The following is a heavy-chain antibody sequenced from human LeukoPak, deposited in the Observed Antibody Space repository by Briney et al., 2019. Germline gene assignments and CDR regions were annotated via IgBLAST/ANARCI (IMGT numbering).Heavy chain of an antibody. V-gene: IGHV3-74*01. CDR1: GFTFSSYW. J-gene: IGHJ4*02. CDR3: ARDEYSSPFDY. D-gene: IGHD6-6*01. CDR2: TNSDGSST. Sequence: GRSLRLSCAASGFTFSSYWMHWVRQAPGKGLVWVSRTNSDGSSTSYADSVKGRFTISRDNAKNTLYLQMNSLRAEDTAVYYCARDEYSSPFDYWGQGTLVTVSS.